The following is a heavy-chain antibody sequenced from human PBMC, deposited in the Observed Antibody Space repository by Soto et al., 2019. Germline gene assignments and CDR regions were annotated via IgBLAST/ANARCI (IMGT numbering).Heavy chain of an antibody. D-gene: IGHD6-19*01. CDR1: GFSLSTSGMC. Sequence: SGPTLVNPTQTLTLTCTFSGFSLSTSGMCVTWIRQPPGKALEWLARIDWDDDKYYNTSLKTRLTISKDTSKDQVVLTMTNMDPVDTATYYCARIKSSGWVDYWGQGTLVTVSS. V-gene: IGHV2-70*11. J-gene: IGHJ4*02. CDR3: ARIKSSGWVDY. CDR2: IDWDDDK.